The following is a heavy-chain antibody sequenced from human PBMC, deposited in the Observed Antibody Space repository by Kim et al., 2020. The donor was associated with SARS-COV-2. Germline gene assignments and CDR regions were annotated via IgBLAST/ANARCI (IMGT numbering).Heavy chain of an antibody. J-gene: IGHJ4*02. V-gene: IGHV1-3*01. CDR2: IDVANTNT. CDR3: ARDGRSVDYYFYY. CDR1: GYTFTSYC. Sequence: ASVKVSCKASGYTFTSYCLHWVRQAPGQRLEWMGWIDVANTNTHYSENFQGRVTISRDTSATTVYIELSSLRSEDTAVYYCARDGRSVDYYFYYWGQGTLLTPSS.